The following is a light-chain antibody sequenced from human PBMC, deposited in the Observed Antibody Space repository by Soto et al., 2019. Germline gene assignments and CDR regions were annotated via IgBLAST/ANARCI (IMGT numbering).Light chain of an antibody. CDR1: SSNIGSNT. CDR2: SNN. J-gene: IGLJ2*01. V-gene: IGLV1-44*01. CDR3: AAWDDSLNVVV. Sequence: QSVLTQPPSASGTPGQRVTISCSGSSSNIGSNTVNWYQQLPGTAPKLLIYSNNQRPSRVPDRFSGSKSGTSASLAISGLQSEDEADYYCAAWDDSLNVVVFGGGTKLTVL.